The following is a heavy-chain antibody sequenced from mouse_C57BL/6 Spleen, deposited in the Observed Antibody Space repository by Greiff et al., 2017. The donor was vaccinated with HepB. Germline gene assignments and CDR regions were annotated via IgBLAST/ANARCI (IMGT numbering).Heavy chain of an antibody. CDR3: ARGDSSGYVFDY. Sequence: QVQLQQPGTELVKPGASVKLSCKASGYTFTSYWMHWVKQRPGQGLEWIGNINPSNGGTNYNEKFKSKATLTVDKSSSPAYMQLSSLPSEDSAVYYCARGDSSGYVFDYWGQGTTLTVSS. D-gene: IGHD3-2*02. V-gene: IGHV1-53*01. CDR2: INPSNGGT. J-gene: IGHJ2*01. CDR1: GYTFTSYW.